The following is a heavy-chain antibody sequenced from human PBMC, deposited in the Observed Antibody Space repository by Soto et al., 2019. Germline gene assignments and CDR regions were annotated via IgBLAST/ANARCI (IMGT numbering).Heavy chain of an antibody. D-gene: IGHD1-1*01. Sequence: GGSLRLSCAASGFTFRSYGMHWVRQSPDKGLEWVAVIKSDGRNTDYADSVKGRFFISRDNTRNMLYLQMNSLRADDTAVYYCAKSVYNWNDGFFDYWGQGTLVTVSS. CDR3: AKSVYNWNDGFFDY. V-gene: IGHV3-30*02. J-gene: IGHJ4*02. CDR1: GFTFRSYG. CDR2: IKSDGRNT.